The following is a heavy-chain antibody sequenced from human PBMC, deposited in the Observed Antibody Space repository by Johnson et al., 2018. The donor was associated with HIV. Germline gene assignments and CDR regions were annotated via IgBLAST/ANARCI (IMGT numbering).Heavy chain of an antibody. CDR1: GFTFSSYG. CDR2: IRYDGSNK. D-gene: IGHD6-13*01. V-gene: IGHV3-30*02. Sequence: VESGGGLVKPGGSLRLSCAASGFTFSSYGMHWVRQAPGKGLEWVAFIRYDGSNKYYADSVKGRFTISRDNSKNTLYLQMNSLRAEDTAVYYCAKVRRGSSWYIAFDIWGQGTMVTVSS. J-gene: IGHJ3*02. CDR3: AKVRRGSSWYIAFDI.